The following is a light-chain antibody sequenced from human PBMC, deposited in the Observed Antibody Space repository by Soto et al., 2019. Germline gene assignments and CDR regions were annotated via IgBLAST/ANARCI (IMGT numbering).Light chain of an antibody. J-gene: IGKJ5*01. CDR1: QSVSSY. CDR3: QQRSNWPPIT. Sequence: EIVLTQSPGTMSLSPGAIASLSCRASQSVSSYLAWYQQKPGQAPRLLIYDASNRATGIPARFSGSGSGTDFTLTISSLEPEDFAVYYCQQRSNWPPITCGQGTRLEIK. V-gene: IGKV3-11*01. CDR2: DAS.